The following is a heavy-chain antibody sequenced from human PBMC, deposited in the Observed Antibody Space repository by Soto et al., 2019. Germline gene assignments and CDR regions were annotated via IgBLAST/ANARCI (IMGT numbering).Heavy chain of an antibody. J-gene: IGHJ6*02. D-gene: IGHD2-2*01. V-gene: IGHV1-69*13. CDR3: ARVFPTFSSFPGYYYYGMDV. CDR2: IIPIFGTA. Sequence: GASVKVSCKASGGTFSSYAISWVRQAPGQGLEWMGGIIPIFGTANYAQKFQGRVTITADESTSTAYMELSSLRSEDTAVYYCARVFPTFSSFPGYYYYGMDVWGQGTTVTVSS. CDR1: GGTFSSYA.